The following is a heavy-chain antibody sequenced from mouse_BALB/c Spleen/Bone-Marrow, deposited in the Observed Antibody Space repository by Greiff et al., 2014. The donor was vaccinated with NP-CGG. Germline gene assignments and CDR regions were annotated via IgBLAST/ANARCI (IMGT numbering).Heavy chain of an antibody. J-gene: IGHJ4*01. CDR1: GYLFTSYY. D-gene: IGHD2-3*01. CDR2: FDPFNGGT. CDR3: ARSYDGYPYAMNY. Sequence: EVKLQESGPELMKPGASVKISCKASGYLFTSYYMHWVKQSHEESLEWIGYFDPFNGGTSYNQKFKGKATLTVDKSSSTAYMHLSSLTSEDSAVYFCARSYDGYPYAMNYWGQGTSVTVSS. V-gene: IGHV1S135*01.